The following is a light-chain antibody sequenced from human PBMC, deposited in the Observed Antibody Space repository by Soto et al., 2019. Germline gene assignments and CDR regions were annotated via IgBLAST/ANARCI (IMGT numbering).Light chain of an antibody. CDR3: SSYTNSSTRV. Sequence: QSVLTQPASVSGSPGQSITISCTGTSSDVGGYDYVSWYQHHPGKAPKLMIYDVSNRPSGVSHRFSGFKSGNTASLTISGLQADDEADYYCSSYTNSSTRVFGTGTKLTVL. CDR2: DVS. V-gene: IGLV2-14*03. CDR1: SSDVGGYDY. J-gene: IGLJ1*01.